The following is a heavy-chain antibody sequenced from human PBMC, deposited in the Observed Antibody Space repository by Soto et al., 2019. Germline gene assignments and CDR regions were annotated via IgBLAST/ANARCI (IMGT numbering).Heavy chain of an antibody. Sequence: EVQLVESGGGLVQPGRSLRLSCAASGFTFDDSAMHWVRQVPGKGLEWVSSIRWNSGSMAYADSVKGRFTISRDNAKTSLYMQMNSLKPEDTALYYCTTDVSRSITMIRGVSKYGMDVWGQGTTVTVSS. J-gene: IGHJ6*02. CDR3: TTDVSRSITMIRGVSKYGMDV. CDR1: GFTFDDSA. CDR2: IRWNSGSM. V-gene: IGHV3-9*01. D-gene: IGHD3-10*01.